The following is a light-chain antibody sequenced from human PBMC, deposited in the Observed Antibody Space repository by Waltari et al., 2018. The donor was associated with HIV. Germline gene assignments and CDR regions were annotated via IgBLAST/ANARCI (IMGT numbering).Light chain of an antibody. J-gene: IGKJ3*01. V-gene: IGKV3-20*01. CDR2: EAS. CDR3: QQYGSSPLFT. CDR1: QNVGGNY. Sequence: TVLTPSPGTMSLSPGERATLSCRASQNVGGNYLAWYQHRPGQSHRRLIYEASRRANGIPDRFSGRGTGTEFARTITRLEPEEFAVYYCQQYGSSPLFTFGPGTKVDIK.